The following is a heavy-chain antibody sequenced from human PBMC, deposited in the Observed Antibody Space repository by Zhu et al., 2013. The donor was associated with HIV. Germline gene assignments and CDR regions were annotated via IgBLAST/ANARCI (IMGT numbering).Heavy chain of an antibody. D-gene: IGHD2-2*01. Sequence: YYMHLGGDKDPVGQGTLSGVGNKSTPSGGSTSYAQKFQGRVTMTRDTSTSTVYMELSSLRSEDTAVYYCAREEGICSSTSCLPYFDYWGQGTLVTVSS. CDR2: STPSGGST. V-gene: IGHV1-46*01. CDR3: AREEGICSSTSCLPYFDY. J-gene: IGHJ4*02. CDR1: YY.